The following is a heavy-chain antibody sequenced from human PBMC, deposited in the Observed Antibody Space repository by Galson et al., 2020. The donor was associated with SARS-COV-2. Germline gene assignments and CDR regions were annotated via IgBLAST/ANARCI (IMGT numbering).Heavy chain of an antibody. CDR2: ISYDGSNK. CDR1: GFTFSSYA. Sequence: GGSLRLSCAASGFTFSSYAMHWVRQAPGKGLEWVAVISYDGSNKYYADSVKGRFTISRDNSQNTLYLQMNSLRAEDTAVYYCARDATMIAAAGGGWFDPWGQGTLVTVSS. V-gene: IGHV3-30-3*01. CDR3: ARDATMIAAAGGGWFDP. D-gene: IGHD6-13*01. J-gene: IGHJ5*02.